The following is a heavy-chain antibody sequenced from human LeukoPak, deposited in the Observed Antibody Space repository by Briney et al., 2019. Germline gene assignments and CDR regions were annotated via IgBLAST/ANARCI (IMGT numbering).Heavy chain of an antibody. Sequence: PSETLSLTCTVSGGSISSSSYYWGWIRQPPGKGLEWIGSIYYSGSTYYNPSLKSRATISVDTSKNQFSLKLSSVTAADTAVYYCASVYSSGWYIEYFQHWGQGTLVTVSS. J-gene: IGHJ1*01. V-gene: IGHV4-39*01. CDR2: IYYSGST. CDR3: ASVYSSGWYIEYFQH. D-gene: IGHD6-19*01. CDR1: GGSISSSSYY.